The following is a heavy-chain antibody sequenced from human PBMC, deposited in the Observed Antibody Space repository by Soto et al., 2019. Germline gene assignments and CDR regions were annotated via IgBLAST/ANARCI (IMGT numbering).Heavy chain of an antibody. CDR1: GFTFRSYG. J-gene: IGHJ6*01. Sequence: GGSLRLSCAASGFTFRSYGMHWVRQAPGKGLEWVAVISYDGSYKYYADSVKGRFTISRDKSKNTLYRQMNSLRAEDTAVYYCAKAEGHYGSGSDCYYYGMDVWGQGTTVTVSS. D-gene: IGHD3-10*01. V-gene: IGHV3-30*18. CDR3: AKAEGHYGSGSDCYYYGMDV. CDR2: ISYDGSYK.